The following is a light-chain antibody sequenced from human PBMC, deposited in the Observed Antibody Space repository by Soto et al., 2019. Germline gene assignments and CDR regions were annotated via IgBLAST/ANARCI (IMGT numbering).Light chain of an antibody. J-gene: IGLJ1*01. Sequence: QSVLTQPRSVSGSPGQSVTISCTGTSSNVGSYNYVSWYQQHPGKAPQLLIYEVDNRPSGVSNRFSGSKSGNTASLTISGLQAEDEADYYCSSYTSGDSPYVFGTGTKVTVL. CDR3: SSYTSGDSPYV. CDR2: EVD. CDR1: SSNVGSYNY. V-gene: IGLV2-14*01.